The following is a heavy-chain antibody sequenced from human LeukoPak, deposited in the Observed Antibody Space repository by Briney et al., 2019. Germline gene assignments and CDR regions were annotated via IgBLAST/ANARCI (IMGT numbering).Heavy chain of an antibody. V-gene: IGHV1-69*04. D-gene: IGHD3-9*01. CDR3: ARDGLTYYDILTGYYSYYYYYGMDV. CDR2: IIPIFGIA. CDR1: GGTFSSYA. J-gene: IGHJ6*02. Sequence: RASVKVSCKASGGTFSSYAISWVRQAPGQGLEWMGRIIPIFGIANYAQKFQGRVTITADKSTSTAYMELSSLRSEDTAVYYCARDGLTYYDILTGYYSYYYYYGMDVWGQGTTVTVSS.